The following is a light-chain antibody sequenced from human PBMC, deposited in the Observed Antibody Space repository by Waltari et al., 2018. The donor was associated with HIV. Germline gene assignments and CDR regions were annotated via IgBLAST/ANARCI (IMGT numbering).Light chain of an antibody. J-gene: IGKJ3*01. CDR2: DAS. Sequence: EIVLTQSPATLSLSPGERATLSCRASQSISSNLAWYQQKPGQAPRLLIYDASNRATGIPVRFSGSGSGTDLTLTISSLEPEDFAVYYCQQRDNWPPLATFGPGTKVDI. CDR3: QQRDNWPPLAT. CDR1: QSISSN. V-gene: IGKV3-11*01.